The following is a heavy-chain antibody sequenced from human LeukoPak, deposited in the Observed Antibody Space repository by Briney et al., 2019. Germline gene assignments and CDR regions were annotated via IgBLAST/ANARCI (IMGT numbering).Heavy chain of an antibody. V-gene: IGHV1-18*01. CDR3: ARDQTQIWFGEGLWYFDY. D-gene: IGHD3-10*01. CDR2: ISPYNGNT. CDR1: GYTFTTYG. J-gene: IGHJ4*02. Sequence: ASVKVSCKASGYTFTTYGISWVRQAPGQGLEWMGWISPYNGNTKYAQKVQGRVTMTTDTSTSTAYMELRSLRSDDTAVYCCARDQTQIWFGEGLWYFDYWGQGTLVTVSS.